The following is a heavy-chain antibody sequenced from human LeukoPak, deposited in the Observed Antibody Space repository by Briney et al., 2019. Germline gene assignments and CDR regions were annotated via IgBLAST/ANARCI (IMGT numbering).Heavy chain of an antibody. Sequence: ASAKVSCKASGYTFTSHDINWVRQATGQGLEWLGWMNPNSGNTGYAQKFQGRVTMTRDTSISTAYMELTSLTSEDTAVYYCTRALSGCVLCFDYWGQGTLVTVSS. D-gene: IGHD6-19*01. CDR1: GYTFTSHD. CDR3: TRALSGCVLCFDY. J-gene: IGHJ4*02. V-gene: IGHV1-8*01. CDR2: MNPNSGNT.